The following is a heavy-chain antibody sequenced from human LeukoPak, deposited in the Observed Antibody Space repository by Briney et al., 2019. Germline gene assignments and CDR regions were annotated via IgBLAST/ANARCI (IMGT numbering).Heavy chain of an antibody. D-gene: IGHD2-15*01. J-gene: IGHJ4*02. CDR3: ARGSYCSGGSCYNLDY. CDR2: MNRNSGNT. CDR1: GYTFTSYD. V-gene: IGHV1-8*03. Sequence: ASVRVSSKASGYTFTSYDINCGPEGPGQGLEWMGWMNRNSGNTGYAQKFQGRVTITRNTSISTAYMELSSLRSEDTAVYYCARGSYCSGGSCYNLDYWGQGTLVTVSS.